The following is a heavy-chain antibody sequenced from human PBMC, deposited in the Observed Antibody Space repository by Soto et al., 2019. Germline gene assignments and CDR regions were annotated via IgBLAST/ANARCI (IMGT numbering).Heavy chain of an antibody. CDR3: ATFVGATTVTRGSPRDY. D-gene: IGHD4-4*01. Sequence: VQLQQWGAGLLKPSETLSLTCAVYGGSFSGYHWSWFRQPPGKGLEWIGEINPSGSINYNPSLKSRVTITVDTPKNQSSLYLSSVTAADPAVYYCATFVGATTVTRGSPRDYWGQGTLVTVSS. CDR1: GGSFSGYH. CDR2: INPSGSI. J-gene: IGHJ4*02. V-gene: IGHV4-34*01.